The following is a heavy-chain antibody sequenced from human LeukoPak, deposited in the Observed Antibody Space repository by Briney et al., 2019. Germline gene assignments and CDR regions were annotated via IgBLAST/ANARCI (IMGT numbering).Heavy chain of an antibody. CDR3: ARVVVVVVAARVSWFDP. J-gene: IGHJ5*02. D-gene: IGHD2-15*01. CDR2: ISAYNGNT. Sequence: ASVKVSSKAAGYTFTSYGISWVRQAPGQGVEWMGWISAYNGNTNYAQKLQGRVTMTTDTSTSTAYMELRSLRSDDTAVYYCARVVVVVVAARVSWFDPWGQGTPVTVSS. CDR1: GYTFTSYG. V-gene: IGHV1-18*01.